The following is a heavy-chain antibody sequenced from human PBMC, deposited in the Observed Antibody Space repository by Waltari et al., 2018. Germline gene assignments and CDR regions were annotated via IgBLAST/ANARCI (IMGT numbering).Heavy chain of an antibody. V-gene: IGHV4-39*02. Sequence: QLQLQESGPGLVKPSETLSLTCIVSGDSIDRSGYYWGWIRRPPGKGLEWIGSIDYSGSTFYDPAHKSRVTISVDTSKNHFSLKLSSVTAADTAVYYCARPNSSTLGGGFDYWGQGTLVTVSS. CDR3: ARPNSSTLGGGFDY. CDR1: GDSIDRSGYY. D-gene: IGHD3-16*01. J-gene: IGHJ4*02. CDR2: IDYSGST.